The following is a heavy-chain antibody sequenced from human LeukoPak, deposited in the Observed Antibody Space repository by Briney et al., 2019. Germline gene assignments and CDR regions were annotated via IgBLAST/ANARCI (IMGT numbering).Heavy chain of an antibody. CDR3: ARESSSGWPYYFDY. Sequence: SETLSLTCTVSGDSVSGVYWSWIRQPPGKGLEWIGYVYYSGDTNYNPSLKSRVTMSLDTSKNQVSLRLSSVTAADTAVYYCARESSSGWPYYFDYWGQGTLVTVSS. CDR2: VYYSGDT. CDR1: GDSVSGVY. J-gene: IGHJ4*02. D-gene: IGHD6-19*01. V-gene: IGHV4-59*02.